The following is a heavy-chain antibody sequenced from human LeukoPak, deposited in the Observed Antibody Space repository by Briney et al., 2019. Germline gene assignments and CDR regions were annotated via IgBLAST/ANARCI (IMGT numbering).Heavy chain of an antibody. CDR1: GYTFTSYG. CDR3: ARALRVRGVIITYYFDY. Sequence: ASVKVSCKASGYTFTSYGISWVRQAPGQGLEWMGWISAYNGNTNYAQKLQGRVTMTTDTSTSTAYMELRSLRSEDTAVYYCARALRVRGVIITYYFDYWGQGTLVTVSS. CDR2: ISAYNGNT. V-gene: IGHV1-18*01. J-gene: IGHJ4*02. D-gene: IGHD3-10*01.